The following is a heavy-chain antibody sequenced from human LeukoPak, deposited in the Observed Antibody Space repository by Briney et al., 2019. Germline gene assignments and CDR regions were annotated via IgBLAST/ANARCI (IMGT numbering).Heavy chain of an antibody. D-gene: IGHD6-19*01. CDR1: GGSIISSAYY. CDR2: IYYSGST. Sequence: SETLSLTCTVSGGSIISSAYYWSWIRQPPGKGLEWIGYIYYSGSTYYNPSLKSRVTISLDASKNQFSLKLSSVTAADTAVYYCVRTEVSSGSEDYWGQGTLVTVSS. J-gene: IGHJ4*02. V-gene: IGHV4-30-4*08. CDR3: VRTEVSSGSEDY.